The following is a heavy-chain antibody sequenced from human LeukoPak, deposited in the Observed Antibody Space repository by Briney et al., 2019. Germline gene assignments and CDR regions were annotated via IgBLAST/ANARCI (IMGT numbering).Heavy chain of an antibody. CDR3: AKDVWGNYYDSSGYVDY. D-gene: IGHD3-22*01. V-gene: IGHV3-30*02. CDR1: GFSFSFYG. J-gene: IGHJ4*02. Sequence: GGSLRLSCGASGFSFSFYGMHWVRQAPGKGLEGVAFLRYDGTDEDYGASVKGRFSVSRDNSKNTLYLQMNSLRVEDTAVYYCAKDVWGNYYDSSGYVDYWGQGTLVTVSS. CDR2: LRYDGTDE.